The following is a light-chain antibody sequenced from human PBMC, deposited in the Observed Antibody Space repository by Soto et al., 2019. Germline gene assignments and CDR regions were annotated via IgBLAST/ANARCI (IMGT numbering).Light chain of an antibody. J-gene: IGKJ3*01. CDR1: QSISSY. CDR2: EAS. Sequence: DIQMTQSPSPLSASVGDRVYITCRTSQSISSYLNWYQAKPGKAPKLLIYEASSLESGVPSRFSGSGSGTEFTLTISSLQPEDSATYYCQQSYSTPPFNFGPGTRVDI. CDR3: QQSYSTPPFN. V-gene: IGKV1-39*01.